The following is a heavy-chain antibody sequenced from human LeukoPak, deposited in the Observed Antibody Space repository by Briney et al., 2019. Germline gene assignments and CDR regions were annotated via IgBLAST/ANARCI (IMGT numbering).Heavy chain of an antibody. CDR1: GSNVGYY. J-gene: IGHJ3*02. Sequence: SDTLSLACTVAGSNVGYYWSWTRQPPGKGLEGIGYIYPCGSTNYNPSLESRATISVDPFKNHFSLDLSSVTAADTAVYYCARQKCTSTSCRTRNAFDIWGQGTMVTVSS. V-gene: IGHV4-4*09. CDR3: ARQKCTSTSCRTRNAFDI. CDR2: IYPCGST. D-gene: IGHD2-2*01.